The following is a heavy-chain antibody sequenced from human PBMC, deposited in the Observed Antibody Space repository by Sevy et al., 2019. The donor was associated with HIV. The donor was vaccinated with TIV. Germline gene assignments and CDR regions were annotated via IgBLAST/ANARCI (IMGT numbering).Heavy chain of an antibody. Sequence: GGSLRLSCAASGFTFSSYAMHWVRQAPGKGLEWVAVISYDGSNKYYADSVKGRFTISRDNSKNTLYLQMNSLGAEDTAVYYCARVGYGSGSPFDYWGQGTLVTVSS. CDR3: ARVGYGSGSPFDY. V-gene: IGHV3-30-3*01. D-gene: IGHD3-10*01. CDR1: GFTFSSYA. J-gene: IGHJ4*02. CDR2: ISYDGSNK.